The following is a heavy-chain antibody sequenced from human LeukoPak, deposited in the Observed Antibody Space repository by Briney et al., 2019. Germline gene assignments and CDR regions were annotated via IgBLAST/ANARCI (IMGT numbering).Heavy chain of an antibody. Sequence: ASVKVSCKASGYTFTSYAMNWVRQAPGQGLEWMGWINTNTGNPTYAQGFTGRFVFSLDTSVSTAYLQISSLKAEDTAVYYCARDLLGRDYYDSSGYSPYWGQGTLVTVSS. D-gene: IGHD3-22*01. CDR1: GYTFTSYA. CDR3: ARDLLGRDYYDSSGYSPY. CDR2: INTNTGNP. V-gene: IGHV7-4-1*02. J-gene: IGHJ4*02.